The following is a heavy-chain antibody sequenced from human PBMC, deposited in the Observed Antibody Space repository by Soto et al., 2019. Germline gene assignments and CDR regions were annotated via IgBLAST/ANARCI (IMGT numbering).Heavy chain of an antibody. Sequence: QVQLVESGGGVVQPGRSLRLSCAASGFTFSSYGMHWVRQAPGKGLEWVAVISYDGSNKYYADSVKGRFTISRDNSKNTLYLHMNSLRAEDTAVYYGANWNRSSGVGYWGQGTLVTVSS. CDR3: ANWNRSSGVGY. J-gene: IGHJ4*02. V-gene: IGHV3-30*18. CDR1: GFTFSSYG. D-gene: IGHD6-19*01. CDR2: ISYDGSNK.